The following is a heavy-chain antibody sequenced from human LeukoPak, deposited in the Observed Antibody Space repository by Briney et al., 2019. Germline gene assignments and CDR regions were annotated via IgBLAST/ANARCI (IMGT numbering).Heavy chain of an antibody. Sequence: PSETLSLTRAVYGGSFSGHYWSWIRQPPGKGLEWIGEINHSGSTNYNPSLKSRVTISVDTSKNQFSLKLSSVTAADTAVYYCARGRQQQLVRGVNWFDPWGQGTLVTVSS. CDR2: INHSGST. J-gene: IGHJ5*02. CDR1: GGSFSGHY. D-gene: IGHD6-13*01. V-gene: IGHV4-34*01. CDR3: ARGRQQQLVRGVNWFDP.